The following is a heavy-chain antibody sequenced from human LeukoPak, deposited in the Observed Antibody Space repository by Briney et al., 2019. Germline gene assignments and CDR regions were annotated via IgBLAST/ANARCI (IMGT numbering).Heavy chain of an antibody. CDR2: ISGSGGST. CDR3: AKDCGTYYYDSSGSDY. Sequence: GGSLRLSCAASGFTFSSYAMSWVRQAPGKGLEWVSAISGSGGSTYYADSVKGRFTISRDNSKNTLYLQMNSLRAEDTAVYYCAKDCGTYYYDSSGSDYWGQGTLVTVSS. CDR1: GFTFSSYA. D-gene: IGHD3-22*01. V-gene: IGHV3-23*01. J-gene: IGHJ4*02.